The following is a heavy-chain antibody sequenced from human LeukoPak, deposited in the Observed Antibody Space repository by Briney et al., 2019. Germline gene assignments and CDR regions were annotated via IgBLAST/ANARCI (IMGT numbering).Heavy chain of an antibody. V-gene: IGHV3-30*18. J-gene: IGHJ6*02. CDR2: ISYDGSNK. D-gene: IGHD3-22*01. Sequence: GGSLRLSCATSGFTLSSYAMNWVRQAPGKGLEWVAVISYDGSNKYYADSVKGRFTISGDNSKNTLYLQMNSLRAEDTAVYYCAKDLEKREYYDRGLMDVWGQGTTVTVSS. CDR3: AKDLEKREYYDRGLMDV. CDR1: GFTLSSYA.